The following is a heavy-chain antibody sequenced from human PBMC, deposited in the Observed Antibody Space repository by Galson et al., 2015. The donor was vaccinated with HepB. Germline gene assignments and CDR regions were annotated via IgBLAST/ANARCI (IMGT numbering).Heavy chain of an antibody. D-gene: IGHD3-22*01. CDR2: IIPIFGTA. CDR3: ARGVSGSDSSGYYRFDY. J-gene: IGHJ4*02. V-gene: IGHV1-69*06. Sequence: SVKVSCKASGGTFSSYAISWVRQAPGQGLEWMGGIIPIFGTANYAQKFQGRVTITADKSTTTAYMELSSLRSDDTAVYYCARGVSGSDSSGYYRFDYWGQGTLVTVSS. CDR1: GGTFSSYA.